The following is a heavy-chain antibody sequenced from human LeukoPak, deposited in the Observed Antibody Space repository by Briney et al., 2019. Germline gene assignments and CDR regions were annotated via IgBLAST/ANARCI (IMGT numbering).Heavy chain of an antibody. CDR2: IYYSGST. V-gene: IGHV4-59*01. D-gene: IGHD6-19*01. CDR1: GGSISSYY. Sequence: PSETLSLTCTVSGGSISSYYWSWIRQPPGKGLEWIGYIYYSGSTNYNPSLKSRVTISVDTSKNQSSLKLSSVTAADTAVYYCARAKRPVAGTAWYYYGMDVWGQGTTVTVSS. CDR3: ARAKRPVAGTAWYYYGMDV. J-gene: IGHJ6*02.